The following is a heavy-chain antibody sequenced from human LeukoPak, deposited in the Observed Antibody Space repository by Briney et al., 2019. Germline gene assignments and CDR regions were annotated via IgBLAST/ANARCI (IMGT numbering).Heavy chain of an antibody. Sequence: GGSLRLSCAASGFTFSNAWMSWVRQARGKGLEWVGCIKSKTDGGTTDYAAPVKGRFTISRDDSKNTLYLQMNSLKTEDTAVYYCTTEVYYDSSGYYSFDYWGQGTLVTVSS. CDR2: IKSKTDGGTT. D-gene: IGHD3-22*01. CDR1: GFTFSNAW. V-gene: IGHV3-15*01. CDR3: TTEVYYDSSGYYSFDY. J-gene: IGHJ4*02.